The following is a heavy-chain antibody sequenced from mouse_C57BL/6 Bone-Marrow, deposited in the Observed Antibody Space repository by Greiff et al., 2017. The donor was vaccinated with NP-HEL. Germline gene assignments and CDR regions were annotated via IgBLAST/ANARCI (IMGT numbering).Heavy chain of an antibody. CDR3: AREGDSNYDWYFDV. V-gene: IGHV3-6*01. Sequence: EVQLQESGPGLVKPSQSLSLTCSVTGYSITSGYYWNWIRQFPGNKLEWMGYISYDGSNNYNPSLKNRISITRDTSKNQFFLKLNSVTTEDTATYYCAREGDSNYDWYFDVWGTGTTVTVSS. D-gene: IGHD2-5*01. J-gene: IGHJ1*03. CDR2: ISYDGSN. CDR1: GYSITSGYY.